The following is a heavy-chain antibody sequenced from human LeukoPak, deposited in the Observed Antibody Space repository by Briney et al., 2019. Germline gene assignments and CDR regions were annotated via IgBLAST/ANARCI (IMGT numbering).Heavy chain of an antibody. D-gene: IGHD3-22*01. V-gene: IGHV1-69*04. CDR2: IIPILGIA. CDR3: AREGGDYDSSGPLDY. J-gene: IGHJ4*02. CDR1: GYTFTSYN. Sequence: SVKVSCKASGYTFTSYNIDWVRQAPGQGLEWMGRIIPILGIANYAQKFQGRVTITADKSTSTAYMELSSLRSEDTAVYYCAREGGDYDSSGPLDYWGQGTLVTVSS.